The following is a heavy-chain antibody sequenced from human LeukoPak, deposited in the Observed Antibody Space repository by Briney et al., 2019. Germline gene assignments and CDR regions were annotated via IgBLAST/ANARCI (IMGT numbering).Heavy chain of an antibody. CDR3: ARDNYYYDTSGYAPLDY. CDR1: GGSISSSSYY. CDR2: IYYGGST. J-gene: IGHJ4*02. D-gene: IGHD3-22*01. Sequence: SETLSLTCSVSGGSISSSSYYWGWIRQPPGKGLEWIGRIYYGGSTYYNPALKSRVTMSVDTSKNQFSLKLSSVTAADTAVYYCARDNYYYDTSGYAPLDYWGQGTLVTVSS. V-gene: IGHV4-39*07.